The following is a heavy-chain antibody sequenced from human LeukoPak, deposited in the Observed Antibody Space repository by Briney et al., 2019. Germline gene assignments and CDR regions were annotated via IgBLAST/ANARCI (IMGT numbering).Heavy chain of an antibody. Sequence: PGGSLRLSCAASGFTFSSYAMSWVRQAPGKGLEWVSAISRSGGSTYYADSVKGRFTISRDNSKNTLYLQMNSLRAEDTAVYYCAKDSGGSGRIEYYFDYWGQGTLVTVSS. V-gene: IGHV3-23*01. J-gene: IGHJ4*02. CDR1: GFTFSSYA. CDR2: ISRSGGST. D-gene: IGHD6-19*01. CDR3: AKDSGGSGRIEYYFDY.